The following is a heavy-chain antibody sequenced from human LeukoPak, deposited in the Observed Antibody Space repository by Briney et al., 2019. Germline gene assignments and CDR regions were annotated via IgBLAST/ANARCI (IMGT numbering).Heavy chain of an antibody. D-gene: IGHD3-10*01. CDR2: IFYSRTT. V-gene: IGHV4-39*01. CDR1: GGSVSSSTFY. J-gene: IGHJ4*02. Sequence: SETLSLTCIVSGGSVSSSTFYWGWIRQPPGKGLEWIGNIFYSRTTYYNPSLKSRVTISVDTSKNQISLKLNSVTAADTAIYYCARLHVRGPGILPPDCWGQGTLVTVSS. CDR3: ARLHVRGPGILPPDC.